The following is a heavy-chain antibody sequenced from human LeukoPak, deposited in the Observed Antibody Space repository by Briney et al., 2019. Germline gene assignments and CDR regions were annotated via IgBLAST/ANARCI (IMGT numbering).Heavy chain of an antibody. V-gene: IGHV3-23*01. D-gene: IGHD6-19*01. CDR1: GFTFSSYA. Sequence: GGSLRLSCAASGFTFSSYAMSWVRQAPGKGLEWVSAISGSGGSTYYADSVKGRFTISRDNSKNTLYLQMNSLRAEDTAVYYCAKKSRSIAVAGTAWYFDLRGRGTLVTVSS. CDR3: AKKSRSIAVAGTAWYFDL. CDR2: ISGSGGST. J-gene: IGHJ2*01.